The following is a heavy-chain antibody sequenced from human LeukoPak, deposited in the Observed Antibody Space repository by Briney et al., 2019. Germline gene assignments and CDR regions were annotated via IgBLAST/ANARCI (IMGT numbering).Heavy chain of an antibody. V-gene: IGHV5-10-1*01. CDR2: IEHSDAYN. CDR3: ASDCSGGRCYGDS. D-gene: IGHD2-15*01. J-gene: IGHJ4*02. Sequence: ESLKISCKVSGYSFTSYWISWVRQMPGKGLGLMGRIEHSDAYNNYSPYSRGHESSSADKSISTAYLQWRSLRGSDTDMYYCASDCSGGRCYGDSWGQGTLVTVSS. CDR1: GYSFTSYW.